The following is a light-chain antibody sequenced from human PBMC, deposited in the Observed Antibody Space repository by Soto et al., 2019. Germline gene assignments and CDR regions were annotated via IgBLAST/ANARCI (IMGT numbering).Light chain of an antibody. J-gene: IGKJ4*01. CDR1: QSISSY. CDR2: AAS. V-gene: IGKV1-39*01. Sequence: DIQMTQSPSSLSASVGDRVTITCLASQSISSYLNWYQQKPGKAPKLLIYAASSLQSGVPSRFSRSGSRTDFTLTISSLQPEDFATYYCQQSYSTPQVTFGGGTKVEIK. CDR3: QQSYSTPQVT.